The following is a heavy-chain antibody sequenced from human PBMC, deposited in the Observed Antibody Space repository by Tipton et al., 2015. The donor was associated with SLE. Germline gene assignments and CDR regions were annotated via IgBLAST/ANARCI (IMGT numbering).Heavy chain of an antibody. Sequence: GLVKPSQTLSLTCAISGDSVSSKSAAWNWIRQSPSRGLEWLGRTYYRSKWYNDYAVSVKSRITVSPDTSKNQFSLQLNSVTPEDTAVYYCARDLGIVLVTATSNDAFDILGQGTIFTVSS. CDR2: TYYRSKWYN. CDR1: GDSVSSKSAA. J-gene: IGHJ3*02. D-gene: IGHD2-21*02. V-gene: IGHV6-1*01. CDR3: ARDLGIVLVTATSNDAFDI.